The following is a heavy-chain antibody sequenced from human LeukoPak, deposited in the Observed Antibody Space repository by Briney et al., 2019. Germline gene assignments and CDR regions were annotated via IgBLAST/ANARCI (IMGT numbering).Heavy chain of an antibody. J-gene: IGHJ4*02. CDR2: ISSSGSTI. Sequence: GGSLRLSCAASGFTVSSNYMSWVRQAPGKGLEWVSYISSSGSTIYYADSVKGRFTISRDNAKNSLYLQMNSLRAEDTAVYYCARDVYGDYDLGYFDYWGQGTLVTVSS. V-gene: IGHV3-11*01. D-gene: IGHD4-17*01. CDR1: GFTVSSNY. CDR3: ARDVYGDYDLGYFDY.